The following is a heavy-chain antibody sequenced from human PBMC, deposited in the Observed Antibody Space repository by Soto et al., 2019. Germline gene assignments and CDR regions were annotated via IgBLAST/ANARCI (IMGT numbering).Heavy chain of an antibody. Sequence: ASVKVSCKASGYTFITYGISWVRQAPGQGLEWMGWINPNNGNTNYAQNLQGRVTMTGNTSTSTAYMELRSLRSEDTAVYYCARTLYGDNVDYWGQGTLVTVSS. CDR2: INPNNGNT. V-gene: IGHV1-18*01. D-gene: IGHD4-17*01. CDR3: ARTLYGDNVDY. J-gene: IGHJ4*02. CDR1: GYTFITYG.